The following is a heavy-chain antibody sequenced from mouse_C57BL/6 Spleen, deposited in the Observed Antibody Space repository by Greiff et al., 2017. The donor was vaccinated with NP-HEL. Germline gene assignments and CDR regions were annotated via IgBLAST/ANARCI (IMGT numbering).Heavy chain of an antibody. Sequence: QVQLKQSGPGLVQPSQSLSITCTVSGFSLTSYGVHWVRQSPGKGLEWLGVIWSGGSTDYNADFISRLSISKDNSKSQVFFKMNSLQADDTAIYYCAKDSSCYPFAYWGQGTLVSVSA. D-gene: IGHD3-2*02. CDR1: GFSLTSYG. CDR2: IWSGGST. V-gene: IGHV2-2*01. J-gene: IGHJ3*01. CDR3: AKDSSCYPFAY.